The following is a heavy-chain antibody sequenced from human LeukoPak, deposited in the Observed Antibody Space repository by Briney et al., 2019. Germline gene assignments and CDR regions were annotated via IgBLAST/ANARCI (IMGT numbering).Heavy chain of an antibody. CDR1: GGSISSSSYY. J-gene: IGHJ3*02. V-gene: IGHV4-39*01. CDR3: SRRPITMNAFDI. D-gene: IGHD3-22*01. Sequence: SETLSLTCTVSGGSISSSSYYWGWVRQPPGKGLEWIGSIRYTHTGSTYYNPSLKGRVTISGDTSKNQFSLKLTSVTAADTAVYYCSRRPITMNAFDIWGQGTMVTVSS. CDR2: IRYTHTGST.